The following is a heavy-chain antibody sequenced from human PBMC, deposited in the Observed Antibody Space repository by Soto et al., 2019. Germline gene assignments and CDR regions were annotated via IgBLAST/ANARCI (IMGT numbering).Heavy chain of an antibody. CDR3: AKRGTTTVTPIDY. CDR2: ITGSSGTT. J-gene: IGHJ4*02. Sequence: EVQLLESGGGLVQPGGSLRLSCAASGFTFSSYAMSWVRQAPGKGLEWVSAITGSSGTTYYADSVKGRFTISRDNSKNTLYPQMSSLRAEDTAVYYCAKRGTTTVTPIDYWGQGTLVTVSS. V-gene: IGHV3-23*01. CDR1: GFTFSSYA. D-gene: IGHD4-17*01.